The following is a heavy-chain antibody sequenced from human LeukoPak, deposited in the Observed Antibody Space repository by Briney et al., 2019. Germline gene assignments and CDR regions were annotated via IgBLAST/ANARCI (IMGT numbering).Heavy chain of an antibody. Sequence: SETLSLTCTVSGGSISSSSYYWGWIRQPPGKGLEWIGSIYYSGSTYYNPSLKSRVTISVDTSKNQFSLKLCSVTAADTAVYYCARDPTATQYYDILTGEFDYWGQGTLVTVSS. CDR3: ARDPTATQYYDILTGEFDY. V-gene: IGHV4-39*07. CDR1: GGSISSSSYY. D-gene: IGHD3-9*01. CDR2: IYYSGST. J-gene: IGHJ4*02.